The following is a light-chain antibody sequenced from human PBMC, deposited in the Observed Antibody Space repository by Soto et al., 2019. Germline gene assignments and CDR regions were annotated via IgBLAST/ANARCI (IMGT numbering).Light chain of an antibody. Sequence: DIQMTQSPSSLSASVGDRVTISCRASERISDYLAWYQQKPGKAPKLLINTASSLRSGVPSRFSGSGSWTDFTLTIDSLQPEDFATYFCQQTNTAPWTFGQGTKVEIK. CDR2: TAS. V-gene: IGKV1-39*01. CDR1: ERISDY. J-gene: IGKJ1*01. CDR3: QQTNTAPWT.